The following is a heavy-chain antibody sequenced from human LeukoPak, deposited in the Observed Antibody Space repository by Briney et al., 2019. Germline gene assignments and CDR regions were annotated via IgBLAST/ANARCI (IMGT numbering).Heavy chain of an antibody. CDR3: ARGHCSSTSCYSVGWFDP. Sequence: SETLSLTCTVSGGSISSYYWSWIRQPPGKGLEWIGYIYTSGSTNYNPSLKSRVTISVDTSKNQFSLKLSSVTAADTAVYYCARGHCSSTSCYSVGWFDPWGQGTLVTVSS. V-gene: IGHV4-4*09. CDR1: GGSISSYY. CDR2: IYTSGST. D-gene: IGHD2-2*01. J-gene: IGHJ5*02.